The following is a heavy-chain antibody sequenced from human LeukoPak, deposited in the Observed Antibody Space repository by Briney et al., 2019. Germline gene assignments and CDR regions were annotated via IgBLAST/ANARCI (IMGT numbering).Heavy chain of an antibody. CDR1: GFTFRNYW. V-gene: IGHV3-7*01. CDR2: TKPDGSAE. CDR3: ARLRGYSYGYGDY. J-gene: IGHJ4*02. Sequence: PGGSLRLSCAASGFTFRNYWMGWVRQAPGKGLEWVANTKPDGSAEYYADSVRGRFTTSRDNANNFLYLQMNRLRAEDTAVYYCARLRGYSYGYGDYWGQGTLVTVSS. D-gene: IGHD5-18*01.